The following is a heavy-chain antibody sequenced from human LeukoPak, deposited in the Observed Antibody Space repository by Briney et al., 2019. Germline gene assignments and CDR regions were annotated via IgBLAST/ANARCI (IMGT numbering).Heavy chain of an antibody. Sequence: ASVKVSCTASGYTFTSYAMNWVRQAPGQGLEWMGWINTNTGNPTYAQGFTGRFVFSLDTSVSTAYLQISSLKAEDTAVYYCARGGVTMWENVIDYWGQGTLVTVSS. D-gene: IGHD3-10*02. V-gene: IGHV7-4-1*02. CDR3: ARGGVTMWENVIDY. CDR1: GYTFTSYA. CDR2: INTNTGNP. J-gene: IGHJ4*02.